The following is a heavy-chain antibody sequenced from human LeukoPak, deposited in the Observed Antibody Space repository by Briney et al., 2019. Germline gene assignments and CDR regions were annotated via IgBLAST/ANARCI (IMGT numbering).Heavy chain of an antibody. CDR1: GFTFSDYY. J-gene: IGHJ4*02. V-gene: IGHV3-11*04. Sequence: GGSLRLSCAASGFTFSDYYMSWIRQAPGKGLEWVSYISSSGSTIYYADSVKGRFTISRDKSKNTLYLEMDSLRPEDTAVYYCAKEVGIAVAGLGEGFDYWGQGTLVTVSS. CDR2: ISSSGSTI. D-gene: IGHD6-19*01. CDR3: AKEVGIAVAGLGEGFDY.